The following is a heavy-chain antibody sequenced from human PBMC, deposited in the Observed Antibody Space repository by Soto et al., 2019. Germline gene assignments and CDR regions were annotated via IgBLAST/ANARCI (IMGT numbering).Heavy chain of an antibody. J-gene: IGHJ5*02. CDR1: GYTFTSYG. Sequence: QVQLVQSGAEVKKPGASVKVSCKASGYTFTSYGISWVRQAPGQGLEWMGWISAYNGNTNYAQKLQGRVTMTTDTSTSTAKMERRSLRSDNTAGYYCARDHVVRGVITSNWFDPWGQGTLVTVSS. V-gene: IGHV1-18*01. D-gene: IGHD3-10*01. CDR2: ISAYNGNT. CDR3: ARDHVVRGVITSNWFDP.